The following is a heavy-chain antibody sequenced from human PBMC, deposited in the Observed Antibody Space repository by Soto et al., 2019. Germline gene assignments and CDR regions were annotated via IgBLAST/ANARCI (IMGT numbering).Heavy chain of an antibody. V-gene: IGHV1-69*13. CDR2: IIPIFGTA. CDR1: GGTFSSYA. CDR3: ARDLPVPSIVGATSETAYYYYYGMDV. D-gene: IGHD1-26*01. Sequence: SVKVSCKASGGTFSSYAISWVRQAPGQGLEWMGGIIPIFGTANYAQKFQGRVTITADESTSTAYMELSSLRSEDTAVYYCARDLPVPSIVGATSETAYYYYYGMDVWGQGTTVTDSS. J-gene: IGHJ6*02.